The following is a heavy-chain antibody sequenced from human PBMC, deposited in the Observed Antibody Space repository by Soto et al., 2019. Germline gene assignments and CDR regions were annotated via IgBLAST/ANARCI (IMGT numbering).Heavy chain of an antibody. V-gene: IGHV1-46*01. D-gene: IGHD2-21*01. CDR2: INPPGGST. J-gene: IGHJ4*02. CDR3: ARDLAAGDL. Sequence: QAHLVQSGAEVRKPGASVKVSCKTSGYRFTTYYIHWVRQAPGHGLEWMAIINPPGGSTNYAQKFRGRITLTMDTSTSTVYMELSSLRSEDTAVYYCARDLAAGDLWGQGTLVTVSS. CDR1: GYRFTTYY.